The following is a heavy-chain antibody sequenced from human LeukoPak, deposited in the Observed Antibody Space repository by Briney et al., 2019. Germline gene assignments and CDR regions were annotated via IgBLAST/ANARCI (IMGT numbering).Heavy chain of an antibody. CDR1: GYTFTGYY. CDR2: INPNIGVT. D-gene: IGHD1-20*01. CDR3: ARDQGKVTGTPFDY. J-gene: IGHJ4*02. V-gene: IGHV1-2*02. Sequence: ASVKVSCKASGYTFTGYYIHWVRQAPGQGLEWIGWINPNIGVTNFAQKFQGRVTMTRDTSISTAYMELSRLRSDDTAVYYCARDQGKVTGTPFDYWGQGTLATVSS.